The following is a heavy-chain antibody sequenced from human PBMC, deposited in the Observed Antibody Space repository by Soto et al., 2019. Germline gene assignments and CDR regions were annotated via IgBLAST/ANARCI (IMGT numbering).Heavy chain of an antibody. CDR3: ARRKISPPTRGAASARGGMDV. V-gene: IGHV3-33*01. D-gene: IGHD6-13*01. CDR2: IWNDGNGY. Sequence: QVQLVESGGGVVQPGRSLRLSCAASGFTFNNYGMHWVRQAPGKGLEWVAVIWNDGNGYYYANSVKGRFTISRDNSKNTLYLQMSSLRVEDTAVYYCARRKISPPTRGAASARGGMDVWGQGTTVTVSS. CDR1: GFTFNNYG. J-gene: IGHJ6*02.